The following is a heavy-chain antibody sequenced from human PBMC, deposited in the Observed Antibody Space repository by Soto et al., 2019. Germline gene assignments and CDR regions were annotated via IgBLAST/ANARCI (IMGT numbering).Heavy chain of an antibody. CDR3: GRVVEGATRHTDLDS. Sequence: SETLSLTCAVSGGSIHNSHSFWGWIRQPPGKGLEFIGTVYYSGGAHYNSSLKSRVTISVDTANNQVSLRMRSLTAADTAVYYCGRVVEGATRHTDLDSWGQGTLVTVSS. CDR2: VYYSGGA. CDR1: GGSIHNSHSF. V-gene: IGHV4-39*01. D-gene: IGHD2-21*01. J-gene: IGHJ5*01.